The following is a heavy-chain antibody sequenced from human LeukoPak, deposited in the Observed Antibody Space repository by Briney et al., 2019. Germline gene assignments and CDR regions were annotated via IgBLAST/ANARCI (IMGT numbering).Heavy chain of an antibody. Sequence: GGSLRLSCAASGFTFSSYWMHWVRQAPGKGLEWVSAISGSGGRTYYADSVKGRFTISRDNSKNTLSLQMNSLRAEDTAVYYCAKDSEDDFGDFLDYWGQGTLVTVSS. CDR1: GFTFSSYW. V-gene: IGHV3-23*01. CDR3: AKDSEDDFGDFLDY. CDR2: ISGSGGRT. D-gene: IGHD4-17*01. J-gene: IGHJ4*02.